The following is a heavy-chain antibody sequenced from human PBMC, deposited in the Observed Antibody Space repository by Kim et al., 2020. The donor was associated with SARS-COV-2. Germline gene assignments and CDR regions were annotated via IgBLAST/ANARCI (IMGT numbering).Heavy chain of an antibody. D-gene: IGHD6-13*01. Sequence: GGSLRLSCAASGFTFDDYAMHWVRQAPGKGLEWVSGISWNSGSIGYADSVKGRFTISRDNAKNSLYLQMNSLRAEDTALYYCAKDIAAAGTGWFDPWGQGTLVTVSS. CDR3: AKDIAAAGTGWFDP. V-gene: IGHV3-9*01. J-gene: IGHJ5*02. CDR2: ISWNSGSI. CDR1: GFTFDDYA.